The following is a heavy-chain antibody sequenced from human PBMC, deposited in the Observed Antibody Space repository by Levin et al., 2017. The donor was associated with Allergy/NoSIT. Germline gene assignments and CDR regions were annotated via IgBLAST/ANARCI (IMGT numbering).Heavy chain of an antibody. CDR2: INQDGTEK. D-gene: IGHD3-10*01. CDR3: ARDAGVDF. V-gene: IGHV3-7*01. CDR1: GFTFSKYW. J-gene: IGHJ4*02. Sequence: GESLKISCAASGFTFSKYWMTWVRQAPGKGLEWVANINQDGTEKHYMDSVKGRFTISRDNAKNSLYLQMISLRAEDTAVYYCARDAGVDFWGQGTLVTVSS.